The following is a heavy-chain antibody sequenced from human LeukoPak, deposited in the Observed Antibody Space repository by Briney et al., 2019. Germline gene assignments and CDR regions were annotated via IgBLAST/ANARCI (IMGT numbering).Heavy chain of an antibody. J-gene: IGHJ4*02. CDR3: ASVAVAGHSFDY. CDR2: INPSGGST. CDR1: GYTFTSYY. D-gene: IGHD6-19*01. Sequence: ASVKVSCKASGYTFTSYYMHWVRQAPGQGLEWMGIINPSGGSTSYAQKFQGRVTITADESTSTAYMELSSLRSEDTAVYYCASVAVAGHSFDYWGQGTLVTVSS. V-gene: IGHV1-46*01.